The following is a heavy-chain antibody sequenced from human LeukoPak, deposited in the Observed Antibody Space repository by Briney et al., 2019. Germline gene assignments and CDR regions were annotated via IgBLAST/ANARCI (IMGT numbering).Heavy chain of an antibody. D-gene: IGHD2-21*01. CDR1: GYTFINHA. CDR2: INIGNGNT. V-gene: IGHV1-3*04. CDR3: ARRLGRSFDY. Sequence: GASVRVSCKASGYTFINHAIHGVGQAPGQRLEGMGWINIGNGNTKYSQNFQGRITITRHTSAPTAYMDLSSLRSEDTAMYYCARRLGRSFDYWGQGTLVTVSS. J-gene: IGHJ4*02.